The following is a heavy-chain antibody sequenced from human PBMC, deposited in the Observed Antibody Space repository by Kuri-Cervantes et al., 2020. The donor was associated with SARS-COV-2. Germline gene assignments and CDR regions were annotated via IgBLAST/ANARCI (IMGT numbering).Heavy chain of an antibody. J-gene: IGHJ4*02. D-gene: IGHD4-17*01. CDR1: GFTFSSYW. Sequence: LSLTCAVSGFTFSSYWMHWVRQVPGKGLVWVSRINTDGRSTKYADSVKGRFTISRDNAKNSLYLQMNSLRAEDTAVYYCARPDGRGLHPFDYWGQGTLVTVSS. V-gene: IGHV3-74*03. CDR2: INTDGRST. CDR3: ARPDGRGLHPFDY.